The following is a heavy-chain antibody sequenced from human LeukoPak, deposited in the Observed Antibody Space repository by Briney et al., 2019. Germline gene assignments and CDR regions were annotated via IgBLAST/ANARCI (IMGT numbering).Heavy chain of an antibody. CDR3: ARRRKLWFGELSYFDY. CDR2: IYYSGST. V-gene: IGHV4-39*01. Sequence: SGTLSLTCTVSGGSISSSSYYWGWIRQPPGKGLEWIGSIYYSGSTYYNPSLKSRVTISVDTSKNQFSLKLSSVTAADTAVYYCARRRKLWFGELSYFDYWGQGTLVTVSS. CDR1: GGSISSSSYY. J-gene: IGHJ4*02. D-gene: IGHD3-10*01.